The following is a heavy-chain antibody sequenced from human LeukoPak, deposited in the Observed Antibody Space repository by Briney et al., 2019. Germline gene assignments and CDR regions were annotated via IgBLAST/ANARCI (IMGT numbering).Heavy chain of an antibody. CDR3: ARLRELAALHDALDI. V-gene: IGHV4-59*08. CDR2: ISYTGST. J-gene: IGHJ3*02. CDR1: GGSISTYY. D-gene: IGHD5-24*01. Sequence: EPSETLSLTCTVSGGSISTYYWNWLRQPPGKGLEWIGYISYTGSTNYSPSLKSRVTMSVDTSKNQFSLKLSSVTAADTAVYYCARLRELAALHDALDIWGQGTMVTVCS.